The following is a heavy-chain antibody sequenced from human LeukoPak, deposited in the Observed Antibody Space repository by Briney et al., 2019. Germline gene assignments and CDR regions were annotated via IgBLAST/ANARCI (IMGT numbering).Heavy chain of an antibody. CDR1: GGSISSHY. CDR2: IYYTGST. V-gene: IGHV4-59*08. CDR3: ARTSWLQSSYYFDS. Sequence: SETLCLTCTVSGGSISSHYWSWIRQPPGKGLEWIGYIYYTGSTNYNPSLKSRVTISVDTSKNHFSLKLSSVTAADTAVYYCARTSWLQSSYYFDSWGQGTLVTVSS. J-gene: IGHJ4*02. D-gene: IGHD5-24*01.